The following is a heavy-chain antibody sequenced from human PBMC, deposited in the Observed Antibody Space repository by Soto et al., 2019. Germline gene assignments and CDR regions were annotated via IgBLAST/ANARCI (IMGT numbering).Heavy chain of an antibody. CDR2: IRGSGGST. J-gene: IGHJ4*02. Sequence: GGSLRLSCAASGFTFSSDAMSWLRQAPGKGLWWVSAIRGSGGSTYYADSVKGRFTISRDNSTNTLYLQMNSLRAEDTAVYYCAKEGLAYCGGDCPYYFDYWRQGTLVTVPS. D-gene: IGHD2-21*02. V-gene: IGHV3-23*01. CDR3: AKEGLAYCGGDCPYYFDY. CDR1: GFTFSSDA.